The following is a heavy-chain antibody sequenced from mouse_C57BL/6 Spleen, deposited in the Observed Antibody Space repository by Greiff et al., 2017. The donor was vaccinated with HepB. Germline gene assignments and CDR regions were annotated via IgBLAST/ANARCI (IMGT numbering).Heavy chain of an antibody. J-gene: IGHJ4*01. CDR1: GYTFTDYY. CDR2: INPNNGGT. CDR3: ARGLRLRGYAMDY. Sequence: EVQLQQSGPELVKPGASVKISCKASGYTFTDYYMNWVKQSHGKSLEWIGDINPNNGGTSYNQKFKGKATLTVDKSSSTAYMELRSLTSEDSAVYYCARGLRLRGYAMDYWGQGTSVTVSS. D-gene: IGHD3-2*02. V-gene: IGHV1-26*01.